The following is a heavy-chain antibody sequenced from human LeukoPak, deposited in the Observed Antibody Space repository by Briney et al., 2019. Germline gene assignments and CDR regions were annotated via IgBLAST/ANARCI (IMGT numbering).Heavy chain of an antibody. D-gene: IGHD4-17*01. CDR3: ARHLSPTTVTSVWDYYYYGMDV. Sequence: PGESLKISCKGSGYTFIRFWIGWVRQMPGKGLEWMGIIHPGDSETRYSPSFQGQVTISVDKSISTAYLQWSSLKASDTAMYYCARHLSPTTVTSVWDYYYYGMDVWGQGTTVTVSS. CDR1: GYTFIRFW. J-gene: IGHJ6*02. CDR2: IHPGDSET. V-gene: IGHV5-51*01.